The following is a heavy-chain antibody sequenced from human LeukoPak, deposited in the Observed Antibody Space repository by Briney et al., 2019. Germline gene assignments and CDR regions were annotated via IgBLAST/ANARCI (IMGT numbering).Heavy chain of an antibody. V-gene: IGHV3-43*02. CDR3: ARVRTAMEIGAY. J-gene: IGHJ4*02. D-gene: IGHD5-18*01. CDR2: ISEDGAST. CDR1: GFTFHNYA. Sequence: GGSLRLSCVASGFTFHNYAMHWVRQAPGKGLEWVSLISEDGASTYYGDSVKGRFTVSRDNSKNSLYLQMNSLGAEDTALYYCARVRTAMEIGAYWGQGTLVTVSS.